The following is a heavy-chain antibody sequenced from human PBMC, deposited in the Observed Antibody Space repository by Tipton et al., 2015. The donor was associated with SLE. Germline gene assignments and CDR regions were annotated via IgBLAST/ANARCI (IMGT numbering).Heavy chain of an antibody. D-gene: IGHD3-16*01. CDR3: AKDKRGHWYVDL. CDR1: GFTFSSYG. J-gene: IGHJ2*01. CDR2: IWYDGSNK. Sequence: SLRLSCAASGFTFSSYGMHWVRQAPGKGLEWVAVIWYDGSNKYYADSVKGRFTISRDNSKNTLYLQMNSLRAEDTAVYYCAKDKRGHWYVDLWGRGTLVTVSS. V-gene: IGHV3-33*06.